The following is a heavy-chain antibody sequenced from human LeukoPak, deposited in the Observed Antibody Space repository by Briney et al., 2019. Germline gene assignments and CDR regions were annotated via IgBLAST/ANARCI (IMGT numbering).Heavy chain of an antibody. CDR3: ARELPIAVRRGLDY. D-gene: IGHD6-6*01. V-gene: IGHV3-11*01. CDR2: ISSSGSTI. J-gene: IGHJ4*02. CDR1: GFTFSDYY. Sequence: GGSLRLSCAASGFTFSDYYMSWIRQAPGKGLEWVSYISSSGSTIYYADSVKGRYTISRDNAKNSLYLQMNSLRAEDTAVYYCARELPIAVRRGLDYWGQGTLVTVSS.